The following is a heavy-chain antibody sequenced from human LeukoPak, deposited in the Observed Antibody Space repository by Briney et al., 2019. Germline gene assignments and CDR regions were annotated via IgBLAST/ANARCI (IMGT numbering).Heavy chain of an antibody. CDR2: IIPIFGTA. CDR3: ARDLGVDDQQKYNWFDP. Sequence: SVKVSCKASGYIFTNNFMHWVRQAPGQGLEWMGGIIPIFGTANYAQKFQGRVTITADESTSTAYMELSSLRSEDTAVYYCARDLGVDDQQKYNWFDPWGQGTLVTVSS. D-gene: IGHD5-12*01. V-gene: IGHV1-69*13. J-gene: IGHJ5*02. CDR1: GYIFTNNF.